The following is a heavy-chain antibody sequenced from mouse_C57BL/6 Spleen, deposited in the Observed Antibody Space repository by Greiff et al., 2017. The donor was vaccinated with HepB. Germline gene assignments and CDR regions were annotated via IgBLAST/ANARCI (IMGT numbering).Heavy chain of an antibody. Sequence: EVQLVESGGGLVKPGGSLKLSCAASGFTFSDYGMHWVRQAPEKGLEWVAYISSGSSTIYYADTVKGRFTISRDNAKNTLFLQMTSLRSEDTAMYYCARSLYYGSPYYFDYWGQGTTLTVSS. CDR2: ISSGSSTI. CDR3: ARSLYYGSPYYFDY. V-gene: IGHV5-17*01. D-gene: IGHD1-1*01. J-gene: IGHJ2*01. CDR1: GFTFSDYG.